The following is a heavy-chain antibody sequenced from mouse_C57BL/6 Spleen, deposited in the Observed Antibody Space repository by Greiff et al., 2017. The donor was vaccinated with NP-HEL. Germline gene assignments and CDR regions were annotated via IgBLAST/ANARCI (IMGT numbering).Heavy chain of an antibody. J-gene: IGHJ4*01. D-gene: IGHD3-2*02. CDR2: IDPNSGGT. V-gene: IGHV1-72*01. CDR3: AKTTAQATFAMDY. Sequence: QVQLQQSGAELVKPGASVKLSCKASGYTFTSYWMHWVKQRPGRGLEWIGRIDPNSGGTKYNEKVKSKATLTVDKPSSTAYMQLSSLTSEDSAVYYCAKTTAQATFAMDYWGQGTSVTVSS. CDR1: GYTFTSYW.